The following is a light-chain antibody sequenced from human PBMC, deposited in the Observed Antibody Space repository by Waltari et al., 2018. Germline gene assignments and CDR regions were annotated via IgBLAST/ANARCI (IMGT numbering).Light chain of an antibody. CDR1: QSVSSSH. CDR3: QQYGSSPPWT. Sequence: EIVLTQSPGTLSLSPGERATLSCRASQSVSSSHLAWYQQNPGQAPRLLIYGASSRATGIPDRFSGSGSGTDFTLTISRLEPEDFAVYFCQQYGSSPPWTFGQGTKVDFK. V-gene: IGKV3-20*01. J-gene: IGKJ1*01. CDR2: GAS.